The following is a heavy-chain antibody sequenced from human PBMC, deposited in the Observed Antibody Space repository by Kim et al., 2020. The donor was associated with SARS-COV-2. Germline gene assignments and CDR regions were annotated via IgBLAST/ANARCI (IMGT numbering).Heavy chain of an antibody. CDR1: GFTFSSYA. J-gene: IGHJ4*02. CDR3: AKSDDNIAVAGTFDYFDY. Sequence: GGSLRLSCAASGFTFSSYAMSWVRQAPGKGLEWVSAISGSGGSTYYADSVKGRFTISRDNSKNTLYLQMNSLRAEDTAVYYCAKSDDNIAVAGTFDYFDYWGQGTLVTVSS. D-gene: IGHD6-19*01. CDR2: ISGSGGST. V-gene: IGHV3-23*01.